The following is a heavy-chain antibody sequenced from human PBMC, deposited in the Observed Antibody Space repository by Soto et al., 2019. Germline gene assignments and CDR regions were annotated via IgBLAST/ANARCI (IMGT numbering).Heavy chain of an antibody. V-gene: IGHV4-39*01. CDR3: ARQKWEQPKWFDP. CDR2: IYYSGTT. D-gene: IGHD1-26*01. Sequence: QLQLQESGPGLVKPSETLSLTCSLSGGSISSTFYYWGWIRQPPGKGLEWIGSIYYSGTTFYNAPLKGRVTISVDTSKNQFSRRLTSVTATDTAVYFCARQKWEQPKWFDPWGQGTLVTVSS. J-gene: IGHJ5*02. CDR1: GGSISSTFYY.